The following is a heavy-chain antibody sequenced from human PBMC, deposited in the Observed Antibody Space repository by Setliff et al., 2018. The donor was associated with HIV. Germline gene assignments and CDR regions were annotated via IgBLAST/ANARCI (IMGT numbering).Heavy chain of an antibody. CDR2: IYASGT. CDR1: GDSITHYY. V-gene: IGHV4-59*12. J-gene: IGHJ3*02. Sequence: SETLSLTCSVSGDSITHYYWNWIRQPPGKGLEWIASIYASGTTYNPSLKSRVTISIDTSKKQFSLKLTSVTAADAAIYYCVRKGVDLYFGVDAFDMWGQGTMVTVSS. CDR3: VRKGVDLYFGVDAFDM. D-gene: IGHD3-10*01.